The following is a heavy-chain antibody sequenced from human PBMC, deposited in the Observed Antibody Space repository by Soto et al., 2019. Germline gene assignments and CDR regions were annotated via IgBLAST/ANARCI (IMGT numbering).Heavy chain of an antibody. D-gene: IGHD1-20*01. CDR1: GYTFTSYG. CDR2: ISAYNGNT. Sequence: QVQLVQSGAEVKKPGASVKVSCKASGYTFTSYGISWVRQAPGQGLEWMGWISAYNGNTNYAQKLQGRVTMTTDTSSSTAYMELRSLRSDDTAVYYCSRVLTGTSLGNWFDPWGQGTLVTVSS. J-gene: IGHJ5*02. V-gene: IGHV1-18*04. CDR3: SRVLTGTSLGNWFDP.